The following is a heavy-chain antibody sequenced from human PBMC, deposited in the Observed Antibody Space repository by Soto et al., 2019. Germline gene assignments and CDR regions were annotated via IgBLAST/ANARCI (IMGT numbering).Heavy chain of an antibody. J-gene: IGHJ6*02. CDR1: GFTFSSYA. CDR3: ARGGEIAVAGTLEYYYYGMDV. V-gene: IGHV3-30-3*01. CDR2: ISYDGSNK. D-gene: IGHD6-19*01. Sequence: PGGSLRLSCAASGFTFSSYAMHWVRQAPGKGLEWVAVISYDGSNKYYVDSVKGRFTISRDNSKNTLYLQMNSLRAEDTAVYYCARGGEIAVAGTLEYYYYGMDVWGQGTTVTVSS.